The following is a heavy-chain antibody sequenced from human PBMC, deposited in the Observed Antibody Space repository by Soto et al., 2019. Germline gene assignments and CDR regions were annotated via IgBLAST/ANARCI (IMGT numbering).Heavy chain of an antibody. Sequence: GGSLGLSCAASGFTFSDYSMNWVRQAPGRGLEWVSYISSSSFTIHYADSVEGRFAISRDNAKNSLYLQMNSLRAEDTAVYYCARGLYSGDKWGQGTLVTVSS. CDR1: GFTFSDYS. CDR3: ARGLYSGDK. CDR2: ISSSSFTI. D-gene: IGHD2-21*01. J-gene: IGHJ4*02. V-gene: IGHV3-48*01.